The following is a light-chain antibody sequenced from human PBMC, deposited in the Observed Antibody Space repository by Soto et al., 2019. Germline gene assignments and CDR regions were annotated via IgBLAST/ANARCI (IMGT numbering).Light chain of an antibody. J-gene: IGKJ3*01. Sequence: VLTQSPGTLSLSPGERATLSCRASQSVSSSYLAWYQQKPGQAPRLLIYGASSRATGIPDRFSGSGSGTDFTITISRLEDEDFVEYSGNNDSCTLFTYG. CDR1: QSVSSSY. CDR3: NNDSCTLFT. CDR2: GAS. V-gene: IGKV3-20*01.